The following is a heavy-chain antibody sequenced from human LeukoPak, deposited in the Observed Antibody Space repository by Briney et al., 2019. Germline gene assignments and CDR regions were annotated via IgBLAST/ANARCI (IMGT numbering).Heavy chain of an antibody. Sequence: ASVKVSCTASGYTFTGYYMHWVRQAPGQGLEWMGWINPNSGGTNYAQKFQGRVTMTRDTSISTAYMELSRLRSDDTAVYFCARAVVAIAAQNYWGQGTLVTVSS. CDR3: ARAVVAIAAQNY. J-gene: IGHJ4*02. V-gene: IGHV1-2*02. CDR2: INPNSGGT. CDR1: GYTFTGYY. D-gene: IGHD6-6*01.